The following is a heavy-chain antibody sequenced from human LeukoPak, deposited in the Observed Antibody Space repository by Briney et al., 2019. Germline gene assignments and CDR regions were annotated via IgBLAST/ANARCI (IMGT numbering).Heavy chain of an antibody. CDR3: ARDERYFDWNAFNI. J-gene: IGHJ3*02. V-gene: IGHV3-30-3*01. D-gene: IGHD3-9*01. CDR1: GFTFSNYA. Sequence: GGSLRLSCAASGFTFSNYAMHWVRQAPGKGLEWVAVISCDGNNKYYADSVKGRFTISRDSSKNTLYLQMNSLRAEDTAVYYCARDERYFDWNAFNIWGQGTMVTVSS. CDR2: ISCDGNNK.